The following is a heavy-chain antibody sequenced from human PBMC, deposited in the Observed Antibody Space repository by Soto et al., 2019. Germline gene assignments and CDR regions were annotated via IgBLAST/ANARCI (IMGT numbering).Heavy chain of an antibody. Sequence: GESLKISCQGSGFTFPNYWIGWVRQMPGKGLEWMAIIYPDDSDTRYSPSFQGQVTISADKSISTAYLQWSSLKASDTAMYYCAKHYYCGLDVWGQGTTVTVSS. V-gene: IGHV5-51*01. CDR1: GFTFPNYW. J-gene: IGHJ6*02. CDR3: AKHYYCGLDV. CDR2: IYPDDSDT.